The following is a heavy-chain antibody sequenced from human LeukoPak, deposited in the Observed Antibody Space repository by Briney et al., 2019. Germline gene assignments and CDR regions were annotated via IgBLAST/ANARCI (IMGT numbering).Heavy chain of an antibody. CDR1: GGSISSYY. Sequence: SETLSLTCTVSGGSISSYYWSWIRQPAGQGLEWIGRIYTSGSTNYNPSLESRVTMSVDTSKNQFSLKLSSVTAADTAVYYCARVVRDGYNLDYYYGMDVWGQGTTGTVSS. CDR3: ARVVRDGYNLDYYYGMDV. J-gene: IGHJ6*02. V-gene: IGHV4-4*07. D-gene: IGHD5-24*01. CDR2: IYTSGST.